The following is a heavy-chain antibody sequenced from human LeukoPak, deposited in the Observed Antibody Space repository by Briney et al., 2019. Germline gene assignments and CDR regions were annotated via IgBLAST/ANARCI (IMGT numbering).Heavy chain of an antibody. CDR1: GFTFSSYA. Sequence: GGSLRLSCAASGFTFSSYAMSWVRQAPGKGLEWVSAISGSGGSTYYADSVKGRFTISRDNSKNTLYLQMNSLRAEDTAVYYCAKSPAYYYDSSSYTRLDYWGQGTLVTVSS. V-gene: IGHV3-23*01. CDR2: ISGSGGST. J-gene: IGHJ4*02. D-gene: IGHD3-22*01. CDR3: AKSPAYYYDSSSYTRLDY.